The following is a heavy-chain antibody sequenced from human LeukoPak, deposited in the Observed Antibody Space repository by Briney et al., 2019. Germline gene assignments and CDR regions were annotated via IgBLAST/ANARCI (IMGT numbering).Heavy chain of an antibody. CDR3: ARHRSSGRDFYY. D-gene: IGHD6-19*01. Sequence: GASVKVSCKASGYTFTDYYIHWVRQAPGQGLEWMGWINPNCGGTNYAQKFQGRVTMTRDTSISAAYMDLSSLRSDDTAVYYCARHRSSGRDFYYWGQGTLVTVSS. V-gene: IGHV1-2*02. J-gene: IGHJ4*02. CDR2: INPNCGGT. CDR1: GYTFTDYY.